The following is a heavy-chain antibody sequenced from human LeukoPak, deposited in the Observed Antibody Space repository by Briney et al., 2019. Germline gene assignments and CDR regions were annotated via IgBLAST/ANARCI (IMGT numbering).Heavy chain of an antibody. V-gene: IGHV1-3*01. D-gene: IGHD3-9*01. J-gene: IGHJ4*02. Sequence: ASVKVSCKASGYTFTRYAMHWVRQAPGQRLEWMGWINASNGSTKYSQKFQGRVTITRDTSASTAYMELSSLRSEDTAVYYCARGLLAYYDILTGYHFDYWGQGTLVTVSS. CDR3: ARGLLAYYDILTGYHFDY. CDR1: GYTFTRYA. CDR2: INASNGST.